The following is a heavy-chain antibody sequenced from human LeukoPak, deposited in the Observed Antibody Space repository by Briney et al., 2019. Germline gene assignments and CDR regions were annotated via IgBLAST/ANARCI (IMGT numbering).Heavy chain of an antibody. D-gene: IGHD2-15*01. J-gene: IGHJ4*02. CDR2: INAGSGNT. Sequence: ASVKVSCKASGYTFTSYAMHWVRQAPGQRLEWMGWINAGSGNTKYSQKFQGRVTITRDTSASTAYMELSSLRSEDTAVYYCARGYYCSGGSCYRNFDYWGQGTLVTVSS. CDR1: GYTFTSYA. V-gene: IGHV1-3*01. CDR3: ARGYYCSGGSCYRNFDY.